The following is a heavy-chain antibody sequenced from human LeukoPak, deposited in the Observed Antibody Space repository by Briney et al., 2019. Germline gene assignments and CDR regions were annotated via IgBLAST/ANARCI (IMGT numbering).Heavy chain of an antibody. D-gene: IGHD2-15*01. CDR2: ISSNGGST. J-gene: IGHJ3*02. Sequence: GGSLRLSCAASGFTFSSYAMHWVRQAPGKGLEYVSAISSNGGSTYYANSVKGRFTISRDNSKNTLYLQMGSLRAEDMAVYYCARSRVMVAANDAFDIWGQGTMVTVSS. V-gene: IGHV3-64*01. CDR3: ARSRVMVAANDAFDI. CDR1: GFTFSSYA.